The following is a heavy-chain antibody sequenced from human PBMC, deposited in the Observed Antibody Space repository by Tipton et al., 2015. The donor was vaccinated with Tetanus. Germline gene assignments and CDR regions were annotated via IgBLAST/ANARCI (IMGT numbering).Heavy chain of an antibody. CDR3: VRERSDPSHFIDTLDV. J-gene: IGHJ6*02. V-gene: IGHV3-74*01. Sequence: SLRLSCVVSGSTFRSRWMHWVRQAPGKGLVWVSRINGDGSNTDYADFVEGRFTISRDNAKNTLYLQMNNLRVGDTAVYYCVRERSDPSHFIDTLDVWGQGTTVTVAS. D-gene: IGHD2/OR15-2a*01. CDR1: GSTFRSRW. CDR2: INGDGSNT.